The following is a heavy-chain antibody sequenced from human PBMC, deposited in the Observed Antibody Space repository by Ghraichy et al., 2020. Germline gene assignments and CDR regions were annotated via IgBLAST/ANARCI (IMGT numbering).Heavy chain of an antibody. CDR3: AKVGRSYADTAMVTGWFDP. CDR1: GFTFSSYA. V-gene: IGHV3-23*01. Sequence: GGSLRLSCAASGFTFSSYAMSWVRQAPGKGLEWVSAISGSGGSTYYADSVKGRFTISRDNSKNTLYLQMNSLRAEDTAVYYCAKVGRSYADTAMVTGWFDPWGQGTLVTVSS. J-gene: IGHJ5*02. CDR2: ISGSGGST. D-gene: IGHD5-18*01.